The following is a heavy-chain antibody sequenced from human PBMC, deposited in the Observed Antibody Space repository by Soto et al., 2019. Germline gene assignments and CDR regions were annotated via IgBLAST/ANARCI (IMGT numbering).Heavy chain of an antibody. Sequence: QVQLQESGPGLVKPSETLSLTCTVSGGSISSYYWSWIRQPPGKGLEWIGYSYYSGSTNYNPPLKSRVTISVDTSKNQFSLKLSSVTAADTAVYYCARVFVGSFDIWGQGTMVTVSS. CDR3: ARVFVGSFDI. CDR2: SYYSGST. J-gene: IGHJ3*02. CDR1: GGSISSYY. V-gene: IGHV4-59*01. D-gene: IGHD2-15*01.